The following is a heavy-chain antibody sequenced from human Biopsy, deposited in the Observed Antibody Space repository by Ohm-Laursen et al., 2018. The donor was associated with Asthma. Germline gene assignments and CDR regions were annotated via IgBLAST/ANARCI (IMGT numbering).Heavy chain of an antibody. Sequence: GASVKVSCKSLGGTFNTYVIGWVRQAPGQGLEWMGGINSVFGTTTYPQKSQDRVTITADDSTSTVYMELSSLRSEDTAVYYCARKAGSCISRTCYSLDFWGQGTLATVSS. J-gene: IGHJ4*02. D-gene: IGHD2-2*01. CDR3: ARKAGSCISRTCYSLDF. CDR2: INSVFGTT. V-gene: IGHV1-69*13. CDR1: GGTFNTYV.